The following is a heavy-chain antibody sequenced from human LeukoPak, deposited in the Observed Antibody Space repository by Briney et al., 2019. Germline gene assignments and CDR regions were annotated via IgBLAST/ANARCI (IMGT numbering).Heavy chain of an antibody. CDR1: GGTFSSYA. Sequence: SVKVSCKASGGTFSSYAISWVRQVPGQGLEWMGGIIPIFGTANYAQKFQGRVTITADESTSTAYMELSSLRSEDTAVYYCASPTPRYSSSWPPLYYFDYWGQGTLVTVSS. V-gene: IGHV1-69*13. CDR2: IIPIFGTA. D-gene: IGHD6-13*01. CDR3: ASPTPRYSSSWPPLYYFDY. J-gene: IGHJ4*02.